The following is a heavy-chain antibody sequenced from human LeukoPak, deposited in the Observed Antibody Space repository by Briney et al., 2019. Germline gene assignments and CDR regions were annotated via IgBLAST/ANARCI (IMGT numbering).Heavy chain of an antibody. CDR1: GFIVSNNY. CDR3: ATLYGGQRADGY. J-gene: IGHJ4*02. D-gene: IGHD2-15*01. CDR2: IYGGDTT. V-gene: IGHV3-53*01. Sequence: PGGSLRLSCAASGFIVSNNYMSWVRQAPGKGLEWVSSIYGGDTTEYAGSVKGRFTIPRDNSKNTLYLQMNSLRTDDTAVYYCATLYGGQRADGYWGQGTLVIVSS.